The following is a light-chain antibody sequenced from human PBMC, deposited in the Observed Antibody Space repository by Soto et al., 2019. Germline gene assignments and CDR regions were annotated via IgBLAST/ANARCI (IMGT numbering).Light chain of an antibody. CDR1: SSNIGSKT. Sequence: QSVLTQPPSASGTPGQRVTTSCSGSSSNIGSKTVNWYQQLPGTAPKLLIYSNYQRPSGVPDRFSGSKSGTSASLAISGLQSEDEADYYYSAWDASLNRYDFGTGTKVTVL. CDR3: SAWDASLNRYD. V-gene: IGLV1-44*01. J-gene: IGLJ1*01. CDR2: SNY.